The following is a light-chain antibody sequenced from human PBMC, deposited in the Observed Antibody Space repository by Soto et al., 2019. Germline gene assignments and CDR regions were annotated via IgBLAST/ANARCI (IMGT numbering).Light chain of an antibody. V-gene: IGKV3-20*01. CDR3: QQYGSSPLT. Sequence: EIVLTQSPGTLSLSPGERATLSCRASQSVSSSFLAWYQQKPGQAPSLLIYGASSRATGIPDRFSGSGSGTDFTLTISRLEPEDFAVYYCQQYGSSPLTFGQGTKLGIK. CDR1: QSVSSSF. J-gene: IGKJ2*01. CDR2: GAS.